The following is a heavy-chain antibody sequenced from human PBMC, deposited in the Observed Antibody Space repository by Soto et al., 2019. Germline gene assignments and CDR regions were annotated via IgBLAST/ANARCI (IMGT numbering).Heavy chain of an antibody. D-gene: IGHD3-10*01. J-gene: IGHJ6*02. Sequence: LRLSCTASGLSVRNNYMSWVRQAPGMGLEWVSVIYNDGTTYYADSVKGRFTISRDTSKNTLSLQMDSLRAEDTAVYYCVRPLPSGRNYGMDVWGQGTTVTVSS. CDR3: VRPLPSGRNYGMDV. CDR1: GLSVRNNY. CDR2: IYNDGTT. V-gene: IGHV3-53*01.